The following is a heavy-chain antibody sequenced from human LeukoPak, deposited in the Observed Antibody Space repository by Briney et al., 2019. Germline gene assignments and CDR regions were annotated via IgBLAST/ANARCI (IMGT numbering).Heavy chain of an antibody. CDR3: ARDRSSSSWYSDFDY. D-gene: IGHD6-13*01. Sequence: GASVKVSCKASGYTFTGYYMHWVRQAPGQGLEWVGRINPNSGGTNYAQKFQGRVTMTRETSISTAYMELSRLRSDDTAVYYCARDRSSSSWYSDFDYWGQGTLVTVSS. V-gene: IGHV1-2*06. J-gene: IGHJ4*02. CDR2: INPNSGGT. CDR1: GYTFTGYY.